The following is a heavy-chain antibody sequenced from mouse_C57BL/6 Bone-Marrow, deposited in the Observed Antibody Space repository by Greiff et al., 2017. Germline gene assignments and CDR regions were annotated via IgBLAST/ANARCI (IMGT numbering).Heavy chain of an antibody. CDR3: AIWGIYDGYFFDY. Sequence: QVQLQQSGPGLVQPSQSLSITCTVSGFSLTSYGVHWVRQSPGKGLEWLGVIWRGGSTDYNAAFMSSLSITKDNSKSQVFFKMNSLQADDTGIYCCAIWGIYDGYFFDYWGQGTTLTVSS. J-gene: IGHJ2*01. V-gene: IGHV2-5*01. D-gene: IGHD2-3*01. CDR2: IWRGGST. CDR1: GFSLTSYG.